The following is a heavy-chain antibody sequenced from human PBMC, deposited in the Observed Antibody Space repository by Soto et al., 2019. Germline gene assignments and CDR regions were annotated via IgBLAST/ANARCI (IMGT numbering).Heavy chain of an antibody. CDR3: AKPENSNSSGNGHDY. D-gene: IGHD3-10*01. J-gene: IGHJ4*02. V-gene: IGHV3-23*01. CDR1: GFTFSTYA. CDR2: ISGSGGNT. Sequence: GGSLRLSCAASGFTFSTYAMNWVRQAPGKGLEWVSAISGSGGNTYYADSVKGRFTISRDNSKNTLYLQMNSLRAEDTALYYCAKPENSNSSGNGHDYWGQGTLVTVSS.